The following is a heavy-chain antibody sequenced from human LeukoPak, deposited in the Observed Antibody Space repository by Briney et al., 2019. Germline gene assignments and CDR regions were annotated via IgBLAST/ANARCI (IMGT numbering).Heavy chain of an antibody. J-gene: IGHJ4*02. CDR3: ARDLANTGWYTFDY. V-gene: IGHV6-1*01. CDR2: TYYRSKGYN. D-gene: IGHD6-19*01. Sequence: SQTLSLTCDISGDSVSSINGAWNWIRQSPSRGLEWLGSTYYRSKGYNEYAESMKGRMTLPPDTSNTRFSLQLNSSPPDDTAVYYCARDLANTGWYTFDYWGQGTLVTVSS. CDR1: GDSVSSINGA.